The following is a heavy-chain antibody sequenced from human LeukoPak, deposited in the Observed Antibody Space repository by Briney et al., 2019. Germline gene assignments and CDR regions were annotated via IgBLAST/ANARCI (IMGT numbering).Heavy chain of an antibody. V-gene: IGHV4-4*07. Sequence: PSETLSLTCTVSGGSISSYYWSWIRQPAGKGLEWIGRIYTSGSTNYNPSLKSRVTMSVDTSKNQFSLKLSSVTAADTAVYYCARSEQLAPRYYYYYMDVWGKGTTVTVS. D-gene: IGHD6-6*01. CDR1: GGSISSYY. CDR3: ARSEQLAPRYYYYYMDV. J-gene: IGHJ6*03. CDR2: IYTSGST.